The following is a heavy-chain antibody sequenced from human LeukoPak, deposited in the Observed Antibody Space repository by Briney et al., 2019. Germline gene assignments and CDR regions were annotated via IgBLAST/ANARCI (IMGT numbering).Heavy chain of an antibody. CDR2: ISSSSTYI. D-gene: IGHD3-16*02. J-gene: IGHJ4*02. CDR3: ARDGERGELSLYMDY. CDR1: GFIFSSYS. Sequence: PGGSLRLSCAVSGFIFSSYSMNWVRQAPGKGLEWVSSISSSSTYIYYADSVKSRFTISRDNAKNSLYLQMNSLRAEDTAEYYCARDGERGELSLYMDYWGQGTLVTVSS. V-gene: IGHV3-21*01.